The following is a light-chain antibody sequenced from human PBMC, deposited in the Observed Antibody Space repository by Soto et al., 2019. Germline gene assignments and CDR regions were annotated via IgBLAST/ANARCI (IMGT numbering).Light chain of an antibody. CDR3: SSYTVSSTCV. V-gene: IGLV2-14*01. CDR2: EVG. J-gene: IGLJ3*02. Sequence: QSALTQPASLSGSPGQSITISCTGTTKDVGGYNYVSWYQHHPGKAPKLIIYEVGNRPSGISDRFSGSKSGNTASLTISGLQPEDEADYYCSSYTVSSTCVFGGGTKVTVL. CDR1: TKDVGGYNY.